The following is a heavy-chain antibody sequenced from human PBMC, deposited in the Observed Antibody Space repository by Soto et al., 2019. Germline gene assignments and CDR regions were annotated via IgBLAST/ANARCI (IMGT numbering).Heavy chain of an antibody. V-gene: IGHV4-59*01. CDR3: ARDHGSYPNT. J-gene: IGHJ1*01. CDR2: VYYSGAA. Sequence: SETLSLTCNVSGGAITSDFWSWIRQPPGKGLEWIGYVYYSGAADYNPSLKPRVTISIATSKTQFSLRLASATAADTGVYYCARDHGSYPNTWGQGILVTVSS. D-gene: IGHD3-16*02. CDR1: GGAITSDF.